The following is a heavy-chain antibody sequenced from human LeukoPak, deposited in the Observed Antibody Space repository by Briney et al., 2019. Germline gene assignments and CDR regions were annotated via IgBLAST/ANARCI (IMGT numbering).Heavy chain of an antibody. J-gene: IGHJ4*02. V-gene: IGHV2-5*01. CDR1: GFSLSTSGVD. CDR3: ALSTTVGSPFDY. Sequence: GPTLVKPTQTLTLTCTFSGFSLSTSGVDVGWIRQPSGKALEWLALIYWNDDKRYSPSLKSRLTITKDTSKNQVVLTMTNMDPVDTATYYCALSTTVGSPFDYWGQGTLVTVSS. CDR2: IYWNDDK. D-gene: IGHD1-1*01.